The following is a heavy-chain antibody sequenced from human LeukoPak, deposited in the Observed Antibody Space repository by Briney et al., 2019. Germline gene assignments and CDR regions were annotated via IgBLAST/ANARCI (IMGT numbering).Heavy chain of an antibody. CDR1: GGSMNGHY. CDR2: IFYCGSA. CDR3: TRDGIIANVFDI. J-gene: IGHJ3*02. V-gene: IGHV4-59*11. D-gene: IGHD2-15*01. Sequence: KASEPLSLTCTVSGGSMNGHYWSWIRQPPGKGLEWIGHIFYCGSATHPPSLNTRLTMSVDTFHNYFSLKLSSVTAADTRVYYCTRDGIIANVFDIWGERTMVTVS.